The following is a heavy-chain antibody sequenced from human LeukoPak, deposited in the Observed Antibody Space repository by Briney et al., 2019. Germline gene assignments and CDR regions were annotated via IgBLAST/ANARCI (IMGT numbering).Heavy chain of an antibody. V-gene: IGHV3-7*01. J-gene: IGHJ6*03. CDR3: ARGPRGGPYYYYYYMDV. CDR2: IKQDGSEK. Sequence: HPGGSLRLSCAASGFTFSSYWMSWVRQAPGKGPEWVANIKQDGSEKYYVDSVKGRFTISRDNAKNSLYLQMNSLRAEDTALYYCARGPRGGPYYYYYYMDVWGKGTTVTVSS. D-gene: IGHD3-16*01. CDR1: GFTFSSYW.